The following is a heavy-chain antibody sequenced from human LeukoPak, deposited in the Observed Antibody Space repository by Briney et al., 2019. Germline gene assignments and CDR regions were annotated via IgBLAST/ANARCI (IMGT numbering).Heavy chain of an antibody. V-gene: IGHV3-23*01. CDR1: GFTFNMYS. Sequence: GGSLRLSCAISGFTFNMYSMSWVRQAPGKGLEWVSLISGHAGSTQYADSVEGRFTISRDIRKNALYLQMYSLRAEDTATYYCAKDGLQSSEWSPPLNSWGQGTLVTVSA. CDR3: AKDGLQSSEWSPPLNS. D-gene: IGHD3-3*01. J-gene: IGHJ4*02. CDR2: ISGHAGST.